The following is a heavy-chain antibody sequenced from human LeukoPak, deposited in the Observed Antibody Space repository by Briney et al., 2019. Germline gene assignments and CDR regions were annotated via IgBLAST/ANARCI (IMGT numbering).Heavy chain of an antibody. CDR3: ARSYDSSGYYYVRYAFDI. D-gene: IGHD3-22*01. CDR1: GGSISSSSYY. J-gene: IGHJ3*02. CDR2: IYYSGST. V-gene: IGHV4-61*01. Sequence: PSETLSLTCTVSGGSISSSSYYWSWIRQPPGKGLEWIGYIYYSGSTNYNPSLKSRVTISVDTSKNQFSLKLSSVTAADTAVYYCARSYDSSGYYYVRYAFDIWGQGTMVTVSS.